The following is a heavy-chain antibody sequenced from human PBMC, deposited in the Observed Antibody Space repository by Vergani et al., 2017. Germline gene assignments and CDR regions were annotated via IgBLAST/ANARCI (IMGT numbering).Heavy chain of an antibody. J-gene: IGHJ6*02. V-gene: IGHV3-23*01. CDR3: AKARDPNCKGGNCYSYYYGLDL. CDR1: GFTFSSYA. D-gene: IGHD4-23*01. CDR2: ISGSGGNT. Sequence: EVQLLESGGNLIQPGGSLGLSCGASGFTFSSYAMTWVRLAPGKGLQWVSAISGSGGNTFYTDSMKGRFTISRDNSKDTLYLQMNSLRVEDTAIYYCAKARDPNCKGGNCYSYYYGLDLWGQGTTVTVSS.